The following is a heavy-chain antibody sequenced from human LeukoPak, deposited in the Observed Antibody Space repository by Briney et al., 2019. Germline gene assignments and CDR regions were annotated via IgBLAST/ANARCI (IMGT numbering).Heavy chain of an antibody. D-gene: IGHD3-22*01. Sequence: ASVKVSCKASGYTFTSYYMHWVRQAPGQGLEWMGIINPSGGSTSYAQKFLGRVTMTRDMSTSTVYMELSSLRSEDTAVYYCARGLSYDSSGYYYDSKYYFDYWGQGTLVTVSS. V-gene: IGHV1-46*01. J-gene: IGHJ4*02. CDR2: INPSGGST. CDR1: GYTFTSYY. CDR3: ARGLSYDSSGYYYDSKYYFDY.